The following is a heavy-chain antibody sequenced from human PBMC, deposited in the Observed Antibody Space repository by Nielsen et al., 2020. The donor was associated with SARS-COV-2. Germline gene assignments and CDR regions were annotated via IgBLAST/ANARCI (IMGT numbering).Heavy chain of an antibody. CDR2: VLHSGNT. D-gene: IGHD3-3*01. CDR3: AKTGLRLIDF. CDR1: GVSIRNDRYY. Sequence: SETLSLTCTVSGVSIRNDRYYWGWISQPPGKGLEWIGSVLHSGNTYYNASLRSRVTISVDTSKNQFSLKVRSVTATDTALYFCAKTGLRLIDFWGQGTLVTVS. J-gene: IGHJ4*02. V-gene: IGHV4-39*01.